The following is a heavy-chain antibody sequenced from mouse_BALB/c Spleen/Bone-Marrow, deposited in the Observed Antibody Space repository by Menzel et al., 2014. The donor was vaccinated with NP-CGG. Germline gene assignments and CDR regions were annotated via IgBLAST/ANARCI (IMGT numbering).Heavy chain of an antibody. V-gene: IGHV1-4*01. D-gene: IGHD2-1*01. CDR1: GYTFTTYT. CDR3: ARVYGNYDAMDY. Sequence: VMLVESGAELARPGASVKMSCRASGYTFTTYTMHWVKQRPGQGLEWIGYINPSSGYTYYNQKFKDKATLTADKSCSAAYLQLSSLTSEDSAVYYCARVYGNYDAMDYWGQGTSVTVSS. J-gene: IGHJ4*01. CDR2: INPSSGYT.